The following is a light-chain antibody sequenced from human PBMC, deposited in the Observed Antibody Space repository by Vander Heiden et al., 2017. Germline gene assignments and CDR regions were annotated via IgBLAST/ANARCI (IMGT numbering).Light chain of an antibody. CDR2: AAS. V-gene: IGKV1-39*01. Sequence: DIQMTQSPSSLSASVGDRVTITCRASQRISVYLNWYQQKAGTAPKLLIAAASSLQSGVPSRFSGSGSGTDFTLAIGKLQPEDFANYYWQQCYSTHTFGQGTKVEI. J-gene: IGKJ1*01. CDR3: QQCYSTHT. CDR1: QRISVY.